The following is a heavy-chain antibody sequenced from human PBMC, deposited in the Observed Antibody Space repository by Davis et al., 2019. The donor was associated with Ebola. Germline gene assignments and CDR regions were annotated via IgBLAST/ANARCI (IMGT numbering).Heavy chain of an antibody. Sequence: ASVTVSCKASGGTFSSYAISWVRQAPGQGLEWMGIINPSGGSTSYAQKFQGRVTMTRDTSTSTVYMQLSSLRSEDTAAYYCAILGSSSDYYGMDVWGQGTTVTVSS. V-gene: IGHV1-46*01. J-gene: IGHJ6*02. CDR3: AILGSSSDYYGMDV. CDR2: INPSGGST. D-gene: IGHD6-6*01. CDR1: GGTFSSYA.